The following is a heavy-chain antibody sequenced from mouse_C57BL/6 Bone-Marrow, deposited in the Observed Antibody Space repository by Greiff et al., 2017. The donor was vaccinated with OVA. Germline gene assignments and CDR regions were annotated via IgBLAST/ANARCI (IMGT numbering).Heavy chain of an antibody. CDR2: INPSTGGT. V-gene: IGHV1-42*01. CDR3: AIYYGSSYVGY. CDR1: GYSFTGYY. D-gene: IGHD1-1*01. Sequence: EVKLMESGPELVKPGASVKISCKASGYSFTGYYMNWVKQSPEKSLEWIGEINPSTGGTTYNQKFKAKATLTVDKSSSTAYMQLKSLTSEDSAVYYCAIYYGSSYVGYWGQGTTLTVSS. J-gene: IGHJ2*01.